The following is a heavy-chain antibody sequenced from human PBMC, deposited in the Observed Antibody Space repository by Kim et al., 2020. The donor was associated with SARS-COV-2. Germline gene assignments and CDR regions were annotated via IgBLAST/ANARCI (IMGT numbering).Heavy chain of an antibody. CDR2: IWYDGSNK. Sequence: GGSLRLSCAASGFTFSSYGMHWVRQAPGKGLEWVAVIWYDGSNKYYADSVKGRFTISRDNSKNTLYLQMNSLRAEDTAVYYCARDPRYDFWSGYYLRYYYYGMDVWGQGTTVTVSS. CDR3: ARDPRYDFWSGYYLRYYYYGMDV. J-gene: IGHJ6*02. V-gene: IGHV3-33*01. D-gene: IGHD3-3*01. CDR1: GFTFSSYG.